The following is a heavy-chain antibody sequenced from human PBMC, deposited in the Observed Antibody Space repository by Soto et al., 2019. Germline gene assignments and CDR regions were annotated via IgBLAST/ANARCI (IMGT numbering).Heavy chain of an antibody. CDR2: IYYSGST. Sequence: SETLSLTCTVSGGSVSSGSYYWSWIRQPPGKGLEWIGYIYYSGSTNYNPSLKSRVTISVDTSKNQFSLKLSSVTAADTAVYYCARMRRYYYGMDVWGQGTTVTVSS. V-gene: IGHV4-61*01. J-gene: IGHJ6*02. CDR3: ARMRRYYYGMDV. CDR1: GGSVSSGSYY.